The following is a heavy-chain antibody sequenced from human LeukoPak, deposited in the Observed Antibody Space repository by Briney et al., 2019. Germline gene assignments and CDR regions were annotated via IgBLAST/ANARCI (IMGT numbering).Heavy chain of an antibody. D-gene: IGHD3-3*01. Sequence: ASVKVSCKASGYTFTSYDINWVRQATGQGLEWMGWMNPNSGNTGYAQKFQGRVTITRNTSISTTYMELSSLRSEDTAVYYCARGFNDYDFWSGYYEAHAFDIWGQGTMVTVSS. CDR3: ARGFNDYDFWSGYYEAHAFDI. V-gene: IGHV1-8*03. CDR1: GYTFTSYD. CDR2: MNPNSGNT. J-gene: IGHJ3*02.